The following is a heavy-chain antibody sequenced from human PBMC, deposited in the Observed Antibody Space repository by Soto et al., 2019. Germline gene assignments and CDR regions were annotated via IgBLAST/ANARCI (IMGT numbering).Heavy chain of an antibody. D-gene: IGHD4-4*01. CDR1: GFNVSSNY. CDR3: ARTRTTVTTYFAD. J-gene: IGHJ4*02. V-gene: IGHV3-66*01. CDR2: FYTGGST. Sequence: EVQVVASGGGLVQPGGSLRLSCAVSGFNVSSNYMTWVRQAPGKGLEWVSVFYTGGSTYYADSVKGRFTISRDNSKNTVYLQMNNLRAEDTAVYYCARTRTTVTTYFADWGQGTLVTVSS.